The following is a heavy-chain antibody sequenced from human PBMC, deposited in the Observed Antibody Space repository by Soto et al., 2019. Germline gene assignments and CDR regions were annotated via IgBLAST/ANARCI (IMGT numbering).Heavy chain of an antibody. Sequence: GPTLVNPTQTLTLTCTFSGFSLSTSGMCVSWIRQPPGKALEWLARIDWDDDKYYSTSLKTRLTISKDTSKNQVVLTMTNMDPVDTATYYCARIRVRGSGWPSFDYWGQGTLVTVSS. D-gene: IGHD6-19*01. CDR3: ARIRVRGSGWPSFDY. CDR1: GFSLSTSGMC. J-gene: IGHJ4*02. V-gene: IGHV2-70*11. CDR2: IDWDDDK.